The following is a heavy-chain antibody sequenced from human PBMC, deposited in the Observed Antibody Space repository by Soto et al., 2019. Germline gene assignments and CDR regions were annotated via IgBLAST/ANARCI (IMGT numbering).Heavy chain of an antibody. CDR3: AIDTPPTDY. J-gene: IGHJ4*02. Sequence: QVQLVQSGAEVKKPGASVKVSCKTSGYTFTSYHISWVRQAPGQGLEWIGWISAYNTNTNYAQKFQGRVTMTTDTLTSTAYMELRSLRSDDTAVYYCAIDTPPTDYWGQGTLVTVSS. CDR1: GYTFTSYH. V-gene: IGHV1-18*01. CDR2: ISAYNTNT.